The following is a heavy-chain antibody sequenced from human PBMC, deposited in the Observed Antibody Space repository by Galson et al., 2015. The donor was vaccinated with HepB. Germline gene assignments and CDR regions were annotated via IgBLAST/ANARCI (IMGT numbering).Heavy chain of an antibody. V-gene: IGHV3-66*01. Sequence: LRLSCAASGFSVSNNYMTWVRQAPGKGLEWVSVIYSGGSTYYTDSVKGRFTISRDNSKNTLYLQMNSLRAEDTAVYYCARVIDYDRQFDYWGQGTLVTVSS. CDR2: IYSGGST. J-gene: IGHJ4*02. CDR3: ARVIDYDRQFDY. D-gene: IGHD4-17*01. CDR1: GFSVSNNY.